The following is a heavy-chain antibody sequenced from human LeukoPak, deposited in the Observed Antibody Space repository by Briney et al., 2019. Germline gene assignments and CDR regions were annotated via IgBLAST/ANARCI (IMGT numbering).Heavy chain of an antibody. D-gene: IGHD3-3*01. CDR2: IKQDGSEK. V-gene: IGHV3-7*01. CDR3: ARAGGAFWSGPSDY. J-gene: IGHJ4*02. Sequence: GESLKISCAASGFTFSSYWMSWVRQAPGKGLEWVANIKQDGSEKYYLVSVKGRFTISRGNAKNSLYLQMNSLRAEDTAVYYCARAGGAFWSGPSDYWGQGTLVTVSS. CDR1: GFTFSSYW.